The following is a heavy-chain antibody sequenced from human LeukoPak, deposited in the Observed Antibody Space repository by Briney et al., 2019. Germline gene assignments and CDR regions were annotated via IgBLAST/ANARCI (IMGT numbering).Heavy chain of an antibody. CDR2: IYTSGST. CDR1: GGSISSYY. CDR3: ARRVRFLVRRNYMDV. V-gene: IGHV4-4*07. D-gene: IGHD3-10*01. Sequence: SETLSLTCTVSGGSISSYYWSWIRQPAGKGLEWIGRIYTSGSTNYNPSLKSRVTMSVDTSKNQFSLKLSSVTAADTAVYYCARRVRFLVRRNYMDVWGKGTTVTISS. J-gene: IGHJ6*03.